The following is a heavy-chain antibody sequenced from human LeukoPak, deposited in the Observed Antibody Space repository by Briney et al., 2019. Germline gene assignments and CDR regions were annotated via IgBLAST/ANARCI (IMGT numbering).Heavy chain of an antibody. J-gene: IGHJ4*02. V-gene: IGHV3-48*01. Sequence: TGGSLRLSCAASGFTFSSYSMNWVRQAPGKGLEWVSYISSSSTIYYADSVKGRFTISRDNAKNSLYLQMNSLRAEDTAVYYCARPSQNYYGSGTYLDYWGQGTLVTVSS. CDR3: ARPSQNYYGSGTYLDY. CDR2: ISSSSTI. CDR1: GFTFSSYS. D-gene: IGHD3-10*01.